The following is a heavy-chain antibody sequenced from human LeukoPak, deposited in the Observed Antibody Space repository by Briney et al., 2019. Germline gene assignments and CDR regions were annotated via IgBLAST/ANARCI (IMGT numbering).Heavy chain of an antibody. D-gene: IGHD3-22*01. V-gene: IGHV6-1*01. CDR1: GDSVSSNSAA. CDR2: TDYRSKWYN. J-gene: IGHJ5*02. Sequence: SQTLSLTCAISGDSVSSNSAAWNWIRQSPSRGLEWLGRTDYRSKWYNDYAVSVKSRITINPDTSKNQFSLQLNSVTPEDTAVYYCASAITMIVVVPTGWFDPWGQGTLVTVSS. CDR3: ASAITMIVVVPTGWFDP.